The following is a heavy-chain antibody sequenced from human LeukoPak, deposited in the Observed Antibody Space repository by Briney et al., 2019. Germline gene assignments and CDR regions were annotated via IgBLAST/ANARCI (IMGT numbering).Heavy chain of an antibody. V-gene: IGHV4-4*09. CDR2: IYSSVST. J-gene: IGHJ6*03. CDR3: ARQRCSGNMCYRVDQLYYMDV. Sequence: SSETQSLTCTVSGDSINDHYWSWIRQPPGEGLEWIGYIYSSVSTNCNPSLKSRVTISIDTSKSQFSLKLTSVTAADTGVYYCARQRCSGNMCYRVDQLYYMDVWGKGTTVTVSS. D-gene: IGHD2-15*01. CDR1: GDSINDHY.